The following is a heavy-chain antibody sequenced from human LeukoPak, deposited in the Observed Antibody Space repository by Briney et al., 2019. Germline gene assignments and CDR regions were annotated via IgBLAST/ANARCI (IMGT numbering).Heavy chain of an antibody. CDR3: ARGNSGSYAYWFDP. Sequence: SETLSLTSAAYGGSFSGYYWSWIRQPPGKGLEWIGEINHSGSTNYNPSLKSRVTISVDTSKNQFSLKLSSVTAADTAVYYCARGNSGSYAYWFDPWGQGTLVTVSS. CDR1: GGSFSGYY. J-gene: IGHJ5*02. D-gene: IGHD3-10*01. V-gene: IGHV4-34*01. CDR2: INHSGST.